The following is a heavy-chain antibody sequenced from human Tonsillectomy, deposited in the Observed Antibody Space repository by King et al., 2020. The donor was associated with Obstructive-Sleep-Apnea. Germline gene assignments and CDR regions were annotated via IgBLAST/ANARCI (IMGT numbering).Heavy chain of an antibody. D-gene: IGHD2-15*01. J-gene: IGHJ4*02. CDR2: IYDSGTT. CDR1: GVSVSTITYY. V-gene: IGHV4-39*07. CDR3: AKDEADMEGLAGVFDY. Sequence: LQLQESGPGLVKPSETLSLTCTVSGVSVSTITYYWAWIRQPPGKGLEWIGRIYDSGTTYYNPSLQSRVTISVDPSKNQFSLKLSSVTAADMAVYYCAKDEADMEGLAGVFDYWGQGALVTVSS.